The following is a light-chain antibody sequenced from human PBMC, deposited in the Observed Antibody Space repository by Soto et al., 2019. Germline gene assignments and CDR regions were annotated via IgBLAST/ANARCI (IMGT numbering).Light chain of an antibody. CDR1: SSNIGAGYD. CDR2: GNS. V-gene: IGLV1-40*01. CDR3: QSYDSILSGWV. Sequence: QSVLTQPPSVSGAPGQRVTISCTGSSSNIGAGYDVHWYQQLPGTAPKLLISGNSNRPSGVPDRFSGSKSGTSASLAITGLQAEDEADYCCQSYDSILSGWVFGGGTKLTVL. J-gene: IGLJ3*02.